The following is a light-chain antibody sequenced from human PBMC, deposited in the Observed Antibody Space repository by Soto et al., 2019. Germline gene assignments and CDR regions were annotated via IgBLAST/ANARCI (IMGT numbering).Light chain of an antibody. V-gene: IGKV3-11*01. CDR1: QSVTSS. CDR3: QQRTNWPT. CDR2: DVS. J-gene: IGKJ4*01. Sequence: EIVLTQSPATLSLSPGDTATLSCRASQSVTSSLAWFQQKPGQAPRLLIYDVSRRATAIPARFSGSGSGTDFPLPISSLEPEDFAVYYCQQRTNWPTFGGGTKVEIK.